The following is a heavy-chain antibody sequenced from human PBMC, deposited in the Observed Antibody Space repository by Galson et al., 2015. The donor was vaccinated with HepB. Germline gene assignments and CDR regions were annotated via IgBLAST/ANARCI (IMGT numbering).Heavy chain of an antibody. D-gene: IGHD4/OR15-4a*01. V-gene: IGHV3-30*14. CDR2: VSYDESQK. Sequence: SLRLSCAASGFMFDTYAMHWVRQAPGKGLEWVAIVSYDESQKYYADSVKDRFTISRDNSKNTLFLQMKNLRPDDTAVYYCAREERRGANYYLDSWGQGTLVTVSS. CDR3: AREERRGANYYLDS. J-gene: IGHJ5*01. CDR1: GFMFDTYA.